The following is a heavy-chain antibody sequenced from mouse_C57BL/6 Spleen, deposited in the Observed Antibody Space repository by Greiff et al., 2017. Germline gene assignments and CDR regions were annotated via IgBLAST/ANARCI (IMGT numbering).Heavy chain of an antibody. J-gene: IGHJ3*01. Sequence: QVQLKESGAELVRPGTSVKVSCKASGYAFTNYLIEWVKQRPGQGLEWIGVINPGSGGTNYNEKFKGKATLTADKSSSTAYMQLSSLTSEDSAVYFWARNHYGTHEAYWGQGTLVTVSA. V-gene: IGHV1-54*01. CDR2: INPGSGGT. D-gene: IGHD1-1*02. CDR1: GYAFTNYL. CDR3: ARNHYGTHEAY.